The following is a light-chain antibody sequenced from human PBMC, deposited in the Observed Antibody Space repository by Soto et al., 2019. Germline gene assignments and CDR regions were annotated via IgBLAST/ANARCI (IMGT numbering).Light chain of an antibody. CDR3: QSYDSSLSAWV. CDR1: SYNIGGGYD. V-gene: IGLV1-40*01. Sequence: QSVLTQPPSLSGAPGQRVTISCTGSSYNIGGGYDVHWYQQLPGTAPKLLVYGNINRPSRVPDRLSGSKSDTSASLAITGLQAEDEADYYCQSYDSSLSAWVFGGGTKLTVL. CDR2: GNI. J-gene: IGLJ3*02.